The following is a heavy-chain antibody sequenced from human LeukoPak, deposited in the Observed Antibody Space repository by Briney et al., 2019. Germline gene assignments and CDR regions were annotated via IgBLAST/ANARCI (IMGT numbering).Heavy chain of an antibody. CDR1: GFTFSSYG. D-gene: IGHD6-13*01. CDR2: ISYDGSIK. Sequence: GGSLRLSCAASGFTFSSYGMHWVRQAPGKGLEWVAVISYDGSIKYYADSVKGRFTISRDNSKNTLYLQMNSLRAEDTAVYYCAKGTAAAGTGFFLYYYYYGMDVWGQGTTVTVSS. V-gene: IGHV3-30*18. CDR3: AKGTAAAGTGFFLYYYYYGMDV. J-gene: IGHJ6*02.